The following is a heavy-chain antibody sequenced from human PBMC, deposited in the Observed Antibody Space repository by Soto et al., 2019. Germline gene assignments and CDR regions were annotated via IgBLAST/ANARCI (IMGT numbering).Heavy chain of an antibody. CDR2: TYYRSKWYN. CDR3: AREDRQWLVRGSGYYYGMDV. V-gene: IGHV6-1*01. CDR1: GYSVSSNSAA. Sequence: PSPTLSLRCAISGYSVSSNSAALNWIRQSPSRGLVWLGRTYYRSKWYNDYAVSVKSRITINPDTSKNQFSLQLNSVTPEDTAVYYCAREDRQWLVRGSGYYYGMDVWGQGTTVTVSS. D-gene: IGHD6-19*01. J-gene: IGHJ6*02.